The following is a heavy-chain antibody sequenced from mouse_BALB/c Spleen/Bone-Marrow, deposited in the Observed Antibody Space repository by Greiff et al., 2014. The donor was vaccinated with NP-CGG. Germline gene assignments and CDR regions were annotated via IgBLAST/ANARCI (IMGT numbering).Heavy chain of an antibody. J-gene: IGHJ4*01. CDR2: ISSGGSYT. CDR3: ARYQRYYAMDY. Sequence: EVQRVESGGDLVKPGGSLKLSCEASGFTFSSYGMSWGRQTPDKRLEWVGNISSGGSYTYYPDKVKGRFTMSRDNAKNTLYLQMSSLKSEDTAMYYCARYQRYYAMDYWGQGTSVTVSS. V-gene: IGHV5-6*01. CDR1: GFTFSSYG.